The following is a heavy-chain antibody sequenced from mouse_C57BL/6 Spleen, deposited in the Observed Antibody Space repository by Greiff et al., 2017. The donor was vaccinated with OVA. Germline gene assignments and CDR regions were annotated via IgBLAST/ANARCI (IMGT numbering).Heavy chain of an antibody. CDR2: INPNNGGT. D-gene: IGHD2-4*01. V-gene: IGHV1-26*01. CDR1: GYTFTDYY. J-gene: IGHJ2*01. CDR3: ARGGLRYYFDY. Sequence: EVQLQQSGPELVKPGASVKISCKASGYTFTDYYMNWVKQSHGKSLEWIGDINPNNGGTSYNQKFKGKATLTVDKSSSTAYMELRSLTSEDSAVYYCARGGLRYYFDYWGQGTTLTVSS.